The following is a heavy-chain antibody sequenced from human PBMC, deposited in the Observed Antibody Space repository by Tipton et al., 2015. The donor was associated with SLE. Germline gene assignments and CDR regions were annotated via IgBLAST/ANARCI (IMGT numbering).Heavy chain of an antibody. Sequence: QLVQSGAEVKKPGSSVKVSCKASGGTFSSYAISWVRQAPGQGLEWMGRIIPILGIANYAQKFQGRVTITADKSTSTAYMELSSLRAEDTAVYYCARDDYSRDGYNPGAFDIWGQGTMVTVSS. D-gene: IGHD5-24*01. CDR2: IIPILGIA. V-gene: IGHV1-69*09. CDR1: GGTFSSYA. CDR3: ARDDYSRDGYNPGAFDI. J-gene: IGHJ3*02.